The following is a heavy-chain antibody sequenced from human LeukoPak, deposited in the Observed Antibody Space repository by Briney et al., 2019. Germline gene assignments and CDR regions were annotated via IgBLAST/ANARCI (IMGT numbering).Heavy chain of an antibody. CDR3: AYRNNFEY. CDR1: GFSFSGHW. D-gene: IGHD1-26*01. J-gene: IGHJ4*02. CDR2: IKADGSEK. V-gene: IGHV3-7*05. Sequence: GGSLRLSCAASGFSFSGHWMNWVRQPPGKGLEWVANIKADGSEKYYVDSVKGRFTISRDDAKRTVDLQMDNLRAEDTAIYYCAYRNNFEYWGQGALVTVST.